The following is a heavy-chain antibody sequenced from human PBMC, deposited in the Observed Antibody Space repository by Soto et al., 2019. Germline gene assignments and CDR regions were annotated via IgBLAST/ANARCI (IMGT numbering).Heavy chain of an antibody. Sequence: GGSLRLSCAASGFAFSSYALTWVRQAPGKGLKWVSGISPGGDSTHYADSVKGRFTISRDNSKNTLYLQMNSLRAEDAAVYFCARDFRLVPSAIQYYYYGLGVWGPGTTVTVSS. V-gene: IGHV3-23*01. D-gene: IGHD2-2*02. CDR3: ARDFRLVPSAIQYYYYGLGV. CDR2: ISPGGDST. J-gene: IGHJ6*02. CDR1: GFAFSSYA.